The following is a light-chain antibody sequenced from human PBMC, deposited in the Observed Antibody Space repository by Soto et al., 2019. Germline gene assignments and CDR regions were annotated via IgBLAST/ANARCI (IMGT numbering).Light chain of an antibody. CDR2: WAS. CDR3: QQYYGKLIT. Sequence: DIVMTQSPDSLAVSLGERATINCKSSQSVLYTSNNRNYLAWYQQNPGQPPQLLIYWASTRDPGVPDRFSGRGSGTDFNLTISSLQAEDVAVDYCQQYYGKLITFGQGTRLEIK. V-gene: IGKV4-1*01. J-gene: IGKJ5*01. CDR1: QSVLYTSNNRNY.